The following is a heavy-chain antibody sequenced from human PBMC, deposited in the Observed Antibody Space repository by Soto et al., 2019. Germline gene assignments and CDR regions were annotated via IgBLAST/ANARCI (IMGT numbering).Heavy chain of an antibody. CDR3: ARTTTYCSGGSCYWNDYYYYYMDV. D-gene: IGHD2-15*01. J-gene: IGHJ6*03. CDR2: IKQDGSEK. V-gene: IGHV3-7*01. Sequence: PGGSLRLSCAASGFTFSSYWMSWVRQAPGKGLEWVANIKQDGSEKYYVDSVKGRFTISRDNAKNSLYLQMNSLRAEDTAVYYCARTTTYCSGGSCYWNDYYYYYMDVWGKGTTVTVS. CDR1: GFTFSSYW.